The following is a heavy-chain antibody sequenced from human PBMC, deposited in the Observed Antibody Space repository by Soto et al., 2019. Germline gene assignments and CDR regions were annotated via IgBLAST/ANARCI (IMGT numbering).Heavy chain of an antibody. Sequence: VGSLRLSCAASGFTFSGSAMHWVRQASGKGLEWVGRIRSKANSYATAYAASVKGRFTISRDDSKNTAYLQMNSLKTEDTAVYYCTRRDSSGWYRGGWYYYGMDVWGQGTTVTVSS. CDR2: IRSKANSYAT. D-gene: IGHD6-19*01. V-gene: IGHV3-73*01. J-gene: IGHJ6*02. CDR3: TRRDSSGWYRGGWYYYGMDV. CDR1: GFTFSGSA.